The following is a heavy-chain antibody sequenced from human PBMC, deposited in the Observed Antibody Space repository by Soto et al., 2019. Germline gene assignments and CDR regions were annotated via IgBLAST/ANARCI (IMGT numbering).Heavy chain of an antibody. CDR3: ARQSSSSWHDY. J-gene: IGHJ4*02. CDR1: GFTFSSYA. D-gene: IGHD6-13*01. CDR2: ISYDGSNK. Sequence: QVQLVESGGGVVQPGRSLRLSCAASGFTFSSYAMHWVRQAPGKGLEWVAVISYDGSNKYYADSVKGRFTISRDNSKNTLYLQMTSLRAEDTAVYSRARQSSSSWHDYWGQGTLVTVSS. V-gene: IGHV3-30-3*01.